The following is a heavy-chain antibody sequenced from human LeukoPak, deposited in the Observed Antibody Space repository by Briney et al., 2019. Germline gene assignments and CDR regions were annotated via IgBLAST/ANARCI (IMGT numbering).Heavy chain of an antibody. J-gene: IGHJ4*02. V-gene: IGHV1-24*01. D-gene: IGHD3-10*01. CDR2: FDPEDGET. Sequence: ASVKVSCKVSGYTLTELSMHWVRQAPGKGLEWMGGFDPEDGETIYAQKFQGRVTMTEDTSTDTVYMELSSLRSEDTAVYYCATVRSVLLWFGPEWDYFDYWGQGTLVTVSS. CDR1: GYTLTELS. CDR3: ATVRSVLLWFGPEWDYFDY.